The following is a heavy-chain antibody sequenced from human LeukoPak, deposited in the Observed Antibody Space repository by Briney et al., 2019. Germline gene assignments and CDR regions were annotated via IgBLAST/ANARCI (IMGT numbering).Heavy chain of an antibody. CDR2: INHSGST. D-gene: IGHD3-10*02. CDR1: GGSFSGYY. Sequence: SETLSLTCAVYGGSFSGYYWSWIRQPPGKGLEWIGEINHSGSTNYNPSLKSRVTISVDTSKNQFTLKPSSVTAADTAVYYCARGESITMFGVPLDAFDIWGQGTMVTVSS. J-gene: IGHJ3*02. V-gene: IGHV4-34*01. CDR3: ARGESITMFGVPLDAFDI.